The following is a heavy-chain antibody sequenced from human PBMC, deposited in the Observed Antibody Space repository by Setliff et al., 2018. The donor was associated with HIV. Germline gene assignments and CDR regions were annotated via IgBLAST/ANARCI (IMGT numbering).Heavy chain of an antibody. Sequence: SETLSLTCTVSGGSISSYYWSWIRQPPGKGLEWIGYIYYSGSTNYNPSLKSRVTISVDTSKNQFSLKLSSVTAADTAIYYCARHRFGSGWYGFVSGIDPWGQGTLVTVSS. D-gene: IGHD6-19*01. CDR3: ARHRFGSGWYGFVSGIDP. J-gene: IGHJ5*02. CDR1: GGSISSYY. CDR2: IYYSGST. V-gene: IGHV4-59*08.